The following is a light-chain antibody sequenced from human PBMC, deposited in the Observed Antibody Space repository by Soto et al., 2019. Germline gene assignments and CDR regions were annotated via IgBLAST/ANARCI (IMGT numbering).Light chain of an antibody. V-gene: IGLV1-51*02. J-gene: IGLJ2*01. Sequence: QSVLTQPPSVSAAPGQKVTISCSGSSSNIGSDFVSWYQQLPGTAPKLLIYEDNKRPSGIPDRFSGSKSGTSXXLGITGLQTGDEADYYCGAWDTSLSGGVFGGGXXXTVL. CDR2: EDN. CDR1: SSNIGSDF. CDR3: GAWDTSLSGGV.